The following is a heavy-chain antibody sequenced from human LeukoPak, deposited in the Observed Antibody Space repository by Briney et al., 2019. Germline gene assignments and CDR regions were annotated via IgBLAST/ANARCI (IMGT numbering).Heavy chain of an antibody. CDR3: AAVRYSSSCYLTKPDNWFDP. J-gene: IGHJ5*02. D-gene: IGHD6-13*01. CDR2: IIPILGIA. V-gene: IGHV1-69*04. CDR1: GGTFSSYA. Sequence: SVNVSCKASGGTFSSYAISWVRQAPGQALEWMGRIIPILGIANYAQKFQGRVTITADKSTSTAYMELSSLRSEDTAVYYCAAVRYSSSCYLTKPDNWFDPWGQGTLVTVSS.